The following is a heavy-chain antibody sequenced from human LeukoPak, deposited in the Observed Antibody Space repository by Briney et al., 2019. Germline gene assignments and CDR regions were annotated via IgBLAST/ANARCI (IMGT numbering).Heavy chain of an antibody. CDR3: ARGISSGYDAYYYYGMDV. CDR2: MNPNSGNT. J-gene: IGHJ6*02. D-gene: IGHD5-12*01. CDR1: GYTFTSYD. Sequence: ASVKVSCKASGYTFTSYDINWVRQATGQGLEWMGWMNPNSGNTGYAQKFQGGVTMTRNTSISTAYMELSSLRSEDTAVYYCARGISSGYDAYYYYGMDVWGQGTTVTVSS. V-gene: IGHV1-8*01.